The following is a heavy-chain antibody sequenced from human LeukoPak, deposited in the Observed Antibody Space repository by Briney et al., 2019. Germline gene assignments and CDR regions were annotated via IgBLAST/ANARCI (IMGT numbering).Heavy chain of an antibody. V-gene: IGHV4-34*01. CDR3: ARGPRGIVATMSMDGVDP. Sequence: KPSETLSLTCAVYGGSFSGYYWSWIRQPPGKGLEWIGEINHSGNTKYNPSPKSRVTISVDTSKTQFSLKLSSVTAADTAVYYCARGPRGIVATMSMDGVDPWGQGTLVTVSS. J-gene: IGHJ5*02. CDR2: INHSGNT. D-gene: IGHD5-12*01. CDR1: GGSFSGYY.